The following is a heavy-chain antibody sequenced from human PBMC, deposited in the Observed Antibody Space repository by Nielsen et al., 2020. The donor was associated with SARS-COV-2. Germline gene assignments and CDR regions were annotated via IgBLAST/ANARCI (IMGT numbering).Heavy chain of an antibody. CDR3: ARDWSGNAFDI. J-gene: IGHJ3*02. Sequence: SETLSLTCAVSGGSISSGGYSWSWIRQPPGKGLEWIGYIYHSGSTYYNPSLKSRVTISVDTSKNQFSLKLSSVTAADTAVYYCARDWSGNAFDIWGQGTMVTVSS. CDR1: GGSISSGGYS. V-gene: IGHV4-30-2*01. CDR2: IYHSGST.